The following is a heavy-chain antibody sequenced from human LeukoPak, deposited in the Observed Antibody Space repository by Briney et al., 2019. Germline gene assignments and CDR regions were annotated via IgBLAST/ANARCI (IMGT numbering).Heavy chain of an antibody. J-gene: IGHJ4*02. CDR2: IYYSGST. Sequence: SETLSLTCTVSGGSISSYYWSWIRQPPGKGLEWLGYIYYSGSTNYNPSLKSRVTISVDTSKNQFSLKLSSVTAADTAVYYCARARDSSGWYPADYWGQGTLVTVSS. V-gene: IGHV4-59*01. CDR3: ARARDSSGWYPADY. CDR1: GGSISSYY. D-gene: IGHD6-19*01.